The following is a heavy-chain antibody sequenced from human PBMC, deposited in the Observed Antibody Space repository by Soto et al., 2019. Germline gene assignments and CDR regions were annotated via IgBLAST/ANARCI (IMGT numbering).Heavy chain of an antibody. J-gene: IGHJ6*02. CDR1: GGSFGDHC. Sequence: SETLCVSCAVYGGSFGDHCWRWIRQHTGKGLEWIGEINHSGSTYYNPSLKSRVTISVDTSKNQFSLKLSSVTAADTAVYYCARTRYSSSWYPDYGMDVWGQGTTVTSP. V-gene: IGHV4-34*01. D-gene: IGHD6-13*01. CDR2: INHSGST. CDR3: ARTRYSSSWYPDYGMDV.